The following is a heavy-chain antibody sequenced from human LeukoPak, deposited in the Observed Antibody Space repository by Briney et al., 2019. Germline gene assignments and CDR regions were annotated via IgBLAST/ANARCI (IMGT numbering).Heavy chain of an antibody. CDR1: GFTFSTYS. D-gene: IGHD1-26*01. CDR2: ISSSSSTI. V-gene: IGHV3-48*04. CDR3: AREVGATDY. Sequence: GGSLRLSCAASGFTFSTYSMNWVRQAPGKGLEGVSYISSSSSTIYYADSVRGRLTISRDNAKNSLYLQMNSLRVEDTAVYYCAREVGATDYWGQGTLVTVSS. J-gene: IGHJ4*02.